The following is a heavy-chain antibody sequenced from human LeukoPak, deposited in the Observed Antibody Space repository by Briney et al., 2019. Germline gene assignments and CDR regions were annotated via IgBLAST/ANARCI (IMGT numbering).Heavy chain of an antibody. CDR3: ARNYYYDSSGYYYNY. Sequence: GASVKVSCKASGGTFSSYAISWVRQAPGQGLEWIGGIIPIFGTANYAQKFQGRVTITADESTSTAYMELSSLRSEDTAVYYCARNYYYDSSGYYYNYWGQGTLVTVSS. CDR2: IIPIFGTA. D-gene: IGHD3-22*01. V-gene: IGHV1-69*13. J-gene: IGHJ4*02. CDR1: GGTFSSYA.